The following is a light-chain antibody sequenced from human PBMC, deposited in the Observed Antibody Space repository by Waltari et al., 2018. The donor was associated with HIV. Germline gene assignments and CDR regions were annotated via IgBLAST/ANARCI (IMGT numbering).Light chain of an antibody. J-gene: IGKJ4*01. Sequence: DIQMTQSPSSLSASVRDRVTITCQASQDIIKYLNWYQQKPGKAPKLLIYAASNLETVVPARFSGGGSGTDFTFTISSLQPEDIATYYCQQYDNLPLTFGGGTKVEI. CDR3: QQYDNLPLT. V-gene: IGKV1-33*01. CDR1: QDIIKY. CDR2: AAS.